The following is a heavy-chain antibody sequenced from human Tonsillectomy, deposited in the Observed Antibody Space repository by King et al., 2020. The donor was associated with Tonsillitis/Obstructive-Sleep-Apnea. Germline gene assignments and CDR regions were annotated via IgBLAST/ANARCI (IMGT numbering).Heavy chain of an antibody. V-gene: IGHV3-21*01. J-gene: IGHJ6*02. D-gene: IGHD2-21*01. Sequence: VQLVESGGGLVKPGGSLRLSCAASGFSFSSYDMNWVRQAPGKGLEWVSSVSRSSTFTYYADSVKGRFTSSRDNAKNSLYLQMTSLRSEDTAIYYCAKGGACRTCSSFPYFYAMAVWGQGSTVTVS. CDR2: VSRSSTFT. CDR3: AKGGACRTCSSFPYFYAMAV. CDR1: GFSFSSYD.